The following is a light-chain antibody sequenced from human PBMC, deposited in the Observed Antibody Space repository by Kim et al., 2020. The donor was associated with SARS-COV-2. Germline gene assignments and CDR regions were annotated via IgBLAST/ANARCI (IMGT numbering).Light chain of an antibody. CDR1: SSNIGSNN. V-gene: IGLV1-44*01. J-gene: IGLJ3*02. Sequence: ELTQPPSASGTPGQRVTISCSGSSSNIGSNNVVWYQPFPGAAPNVLIHSNNQRPSGIPDRFSGSRSGTSASLAISGLQSGDEADYYCAVWDDSLKQGVFGGGTQQTVL. CDR3: AVWDDSLKQGV. CDR2: SNN.